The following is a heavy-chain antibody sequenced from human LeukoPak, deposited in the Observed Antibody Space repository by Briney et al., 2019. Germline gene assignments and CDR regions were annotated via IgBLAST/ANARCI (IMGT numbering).Heavy chain of an antibody. D-gene: IGHD3-16*01. J-gene: IGHJ4*02. V-gene: IGHV3-11*04. Sequence: GGSLRLSCAASGFTFSDFSDYYISWIRQAPGKGLEWVSYISSSRRTIYYADAVKGRFTISRDNAKNSLYLQMNSLRAEDTAVYYCASDPYATAGDYWGQGTLVTVSS. CDR1: GFTFSDFSDYY. CDR2: ISSSRRTI. CDR3: ASDPYATAGDY.